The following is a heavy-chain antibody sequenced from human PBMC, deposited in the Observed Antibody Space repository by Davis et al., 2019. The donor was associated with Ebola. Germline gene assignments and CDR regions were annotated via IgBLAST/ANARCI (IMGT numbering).Heavy chain of an antibody. CDR1: GGTFSSYA. CDR2: INPGGGST. Sequence: ASVKVSCKASGGTFSSYAISWVRQAPGQGLEWMGLINPGGGSTNYAQKFQGRVTMTRDTSTSTVYMELSSLRSEDTAVYYCATGYSNYQPRHWGQGTLVTVSS. D-gene: IGHD4-11*01. J-gene: IGHJ4*02. V-gene: IGHV1-46*01. CDR3: ATGYSNYQPRH.